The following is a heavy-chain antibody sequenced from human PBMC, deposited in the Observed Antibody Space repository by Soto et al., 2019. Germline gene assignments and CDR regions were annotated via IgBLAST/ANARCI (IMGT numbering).Heavy chain of an antibody. CDR3: ARNYGSGRLGDY. Sequence: QVQLVESGGGVVQPGRSLRLSCAASGFTFSSHDMHWVRQAPGKGLEWVALIWSDGSNKYYAESVKGRFTISRDNSKNTLYLQMNSLRAEDTAVYYCARNYGSGRLGDYWGQGTLVTVSS. D-gene: IGHD3-10*01. CDR1: GFTFSSHD. J-gene: IGHJ4*02. CDR2: IWSDGSNK. V-gene: IGHV3-33*01.